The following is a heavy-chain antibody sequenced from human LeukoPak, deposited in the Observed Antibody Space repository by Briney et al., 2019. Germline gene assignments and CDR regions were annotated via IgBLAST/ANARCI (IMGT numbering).Heavy chain of an antibody. Sequence: GGSLRLSCSASGFPFSSYAMHWVRQAPGKGLEYVSAISDCGGSTYYADPVKGRFTISRDNSKNTLYLQMSSLRAEDTAVYFCVRGYSFSPYGMDVWGQGTTVTVSS. CDR3: VRGYSFSPYGMDV. CDR2: ISDCGGST. D-gene: IGHD2-15*01. V-gene: IGHV3-64D*09. J-gene: IGHJ6*02. CDR1: GFPFSSYA.